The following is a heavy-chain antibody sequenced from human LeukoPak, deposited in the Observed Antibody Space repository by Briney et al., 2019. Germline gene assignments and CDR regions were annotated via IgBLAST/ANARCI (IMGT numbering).Heavy chain of an antibody. CDR1: GYTFTSYG. CDR2: ISAYNGNT. D-gene: IGHD3-22*01. Sequence: GASVKVSCKASGYTFTSYGISWVRQAPGQGLEWMGWISAYNGNTNYAQKLQGRVTMTTDTSTSTAYMELRSLRSDDTAVYYCARGYCDTSAYYFDAFDIWGQGTMVTVSS. CDR3: ARGYCDTSAYYFDAFDI. J-gene: IGHJ3*02. V-gene: IGHV1-18*01.